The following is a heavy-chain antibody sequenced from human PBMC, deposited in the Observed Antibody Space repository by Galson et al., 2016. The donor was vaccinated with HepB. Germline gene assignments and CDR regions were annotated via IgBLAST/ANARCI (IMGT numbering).Heavy chain of an antibody. CDR3: ARVFPARCSGRSCFSEGAFDI. Sequence: SLRLSCAASGFTFSTHWMHWVRQAPGKGLVCVSRISEDGRATNYADSVKGRFAISRDSAKNTLYLQMNSLSAEDTAIYYCARVFPARCSGRSCFSEGAFDIWGQGTMVIVSS. D-gene: IGHD2-15*01. V-gene: IGHV3-74*01. CDR1: GFTFSTHW. J-gene: IGHJ3*02. CDR2: ISEDGRAT.